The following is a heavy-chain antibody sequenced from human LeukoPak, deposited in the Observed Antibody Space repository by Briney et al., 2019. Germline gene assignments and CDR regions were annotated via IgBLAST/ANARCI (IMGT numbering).Heavy chain of an antibody. D-gene: IGHD5-12*01. J-gene: IGHJ4*02. CDR3: ARAYTGSDYLDY. CDR1: GGSISSTNW. V-gene: IGHV4-4*02. CDR2: IYHSGST. Sequence: SETLSLTCAVSGGSISSTNWWIWVRQPPGKGLEWIGEIYHSGSTNYNPSLKSRVSISVDKSKNQFSLNLSSVTAADTAVYYCARAYTGSDYLDYWGPGTLVTVSS.